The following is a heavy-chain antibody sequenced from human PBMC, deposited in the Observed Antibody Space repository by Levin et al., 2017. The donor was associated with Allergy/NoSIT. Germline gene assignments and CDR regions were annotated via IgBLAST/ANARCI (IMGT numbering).Heavy chain of an antibody. CDR1: GFTFSSYW. J-gene: IGHJ4*02. V-gene: IGHV3-7*02. D-gene: IGHD3-10*01. CDR3: ASNYYGSGSYRAVLGY. Sequence: ETLSLTCAASGFTFSSYWMSWVCQAPGKGLEWVASIKQDGSEKYYVDSVKGRFTISRDNAKNSLYLQMNSLRAEDTAVYYCASNYYGSGSYRAVLGYWGQGTLVTVSS. CDR2: IKQDGSEK.